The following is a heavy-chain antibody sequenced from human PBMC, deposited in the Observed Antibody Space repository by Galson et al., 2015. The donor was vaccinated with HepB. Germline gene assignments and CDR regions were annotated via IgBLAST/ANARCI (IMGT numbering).Heavy chain of an antibody. J-gene: IGHJ4*02. CDR2: INTDGSTT. V-gene: IGHV3-74*01. Sequence: SLRLSCAASGFTFSSYWMHWVRQAPGKGLVWVSRINTDGSTTNYADSVKGRFTISRDNAKNTLYLQMNSLRAEDTAVYYCARGKSGAGNALDYWGQGTLVTVSS. CDR1: GFTFSSYW. D-gene: IGHD1-26*01. CDR3: ARGKSGAGNALDY.